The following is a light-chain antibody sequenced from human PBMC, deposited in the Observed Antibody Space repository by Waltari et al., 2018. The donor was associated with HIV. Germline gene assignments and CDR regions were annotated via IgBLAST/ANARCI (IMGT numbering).Light chain of an antibody. V-gene: IGLV8-61*01. CDR3: VLYLGSGILV. CDR2: STD. J-gene: IGLJ2*01. CDR1: YASLSTRTY. Sequence: QTVVTQEPTFSVSPGETVHPTCGLTYASLSTRTYPSRYQRTPGQAPRPVIYSTDSRSSGVPDRFSGSILGNKAALTITGAQAEDESEYYCVLYLGSGILVFGGGTKLTVL.